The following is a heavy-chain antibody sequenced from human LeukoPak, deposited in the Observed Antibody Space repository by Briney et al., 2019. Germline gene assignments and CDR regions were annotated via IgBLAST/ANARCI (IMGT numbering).Heavy chain of an antibody. D-gene: IGHD3-3*01. CDR1: GSTFSKFW. CDR3: ATPWSY. Sequence: GGSLRLSCEASGSTFSKFWMHWVRQAPGKGLMWVSHIDPDGSNTVYADSAKGRFTISGDNAKNTLYLQMNSLRAEDTAVYYCATPWSYWGQGTLVTVSS. CDR2: IDPDGSNT. V-gene: IGHV3-74*01. J-gene: IGHJ4*02.